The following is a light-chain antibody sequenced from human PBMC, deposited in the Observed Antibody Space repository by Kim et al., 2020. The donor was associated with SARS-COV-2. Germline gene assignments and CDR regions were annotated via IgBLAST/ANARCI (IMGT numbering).Light chain of an antibody. CDR2: AAS. CDR1: QSVNTD. V-gene: IGKV3-15*01. CDR3: QQYNNWPPFT. J-gene: IGKJ2*01. Sequence: VSPGERATLSCRASQSVNTDLAWYQLKPGQTPRRLIYAASTRATCIPARFSGSGSGTEFTLTIDSLQSEDFAVYYCQQYNNWPPFTCGQGTKLEI.